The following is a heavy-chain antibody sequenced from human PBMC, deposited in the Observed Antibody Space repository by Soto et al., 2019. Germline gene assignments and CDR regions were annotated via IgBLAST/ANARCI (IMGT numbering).Heavy chain of an antibody. J-gene: IGHJ4*02. D-gene: IGHD2-8*01. V-gene: IGHV3-33*01. CDR3: ASDGSYCTNGVCYHFDY. Sequence: QVQLVESGGGVVQPGRSLRLSCAASGFTFSSYGMHWVRQAPGKGLEWVAVIWYDGSNKYYADSVKGRFTISRDNSKNTLYLQMNSLRAEDTAVYYCASDGSYCTNGVCYHFDYWGQGTLVTVSS. CDR2: IWYDGSNK. CDR1: GFTFSSYG.